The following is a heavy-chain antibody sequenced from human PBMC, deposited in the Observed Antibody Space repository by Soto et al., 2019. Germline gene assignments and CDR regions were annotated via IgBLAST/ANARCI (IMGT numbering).Heavy chain of an antibody. V-gene: IGHV4-34*01. CDR2: INLGGNT. CDR3: ARRGLNDPFAP. J-gene: IGHJ5*02. D-gene: IGHD1-1*01. CDR1: GGSFSNSY. Sequence: SATLSLTCAVYGGSFSNSYWSWIRQSPGNGLEWIGEINLGGNTNYNPSLKSRVTLSLDTSKNQFSLKLSSVTAADTALYYCARRGLNDPFAPWGQGTLVTVSS.